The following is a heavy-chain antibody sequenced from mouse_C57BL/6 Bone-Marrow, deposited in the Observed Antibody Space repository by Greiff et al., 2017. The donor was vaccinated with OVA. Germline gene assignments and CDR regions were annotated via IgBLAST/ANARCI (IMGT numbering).Heavy chain of an antibody. CDR3: ARDCGYSGSHYYAMDY. D-gene: IGHD1-1*01. CDR1: GFSLTSYG. Sequence: VKLVESGPGLVQPSQSLSITCTVSGFSLTSYGVHWVRQSPGKGLEWLGVIWSGGSTDYNAAFITRLSISKDNSKSQVFFKMNSLQADDTAMYYCARDCGYSGSHYYAMDYWGQGTSVTVSS. V-gene: IGHV2-2*01. J-gene: IGHJ4*01. CDR2: IWSGGST.